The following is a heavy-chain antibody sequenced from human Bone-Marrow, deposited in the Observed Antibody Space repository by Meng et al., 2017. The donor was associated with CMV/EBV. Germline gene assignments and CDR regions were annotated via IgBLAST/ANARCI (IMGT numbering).Heavy chain of an antibody. D-gene: IGHD2-2*01. Sequence: FTFTSYAVHWVRQAPGQRLEWMGWVNAGNGNTIYSQKFQDRVTFTGDTSATTAYMELSSLRSEDTAVYYCAREGYCSNTNCPRWLDPWGQGTLVTVSS. CDR3: AREGYCSNTNCPRWLDP. CDR2: VNAGNGNT. J-gene: IGHJ5*02. V-gene: IGHV1-3*01. CDR1: FTFTSYA.